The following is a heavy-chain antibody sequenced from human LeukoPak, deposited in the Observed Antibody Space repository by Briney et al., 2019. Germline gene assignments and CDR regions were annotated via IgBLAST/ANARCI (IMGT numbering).Heavy chain of an antibody. V-gene: IGHV4-59*01. CDR2: IYNSGST. D-gene: IGHD5-12*01. CDR3: ARDGSGYDPDAFDI. J-gene: IGHJ3*02. CDR1: GGSISSYY. Sequence: PSETLSLTCTVSGGSISSYYWSWIRQPPGKGLEWIGYIYNSGSTNYNPSLESRVTISVDTSKNQVSLKLSSVTAADTAVYYCARDGSGYDPDAFDIWGQGTMVTVSS.